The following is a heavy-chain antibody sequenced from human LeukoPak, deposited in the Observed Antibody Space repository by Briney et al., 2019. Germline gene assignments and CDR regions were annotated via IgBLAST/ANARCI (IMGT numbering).Heavy chain of an antibody. D-gene: IGHD6-13*01. J-gene: IGHJ4*02. CDR1: GYTFTGYY. CDR3: ARGQSSSWYVY. CDR2: INPSSGGT. Sequence: ASVKVSCKASGYTFTGYYLHWVRQAPGQGLEWMGWINPSSGGTKYAQKFQGRVTVTRDTSISTAYMELTRLRSDDTAVYYCARGQSSSWYVYWGQGTLVTVSS. V-gene: IGHV1-2*02.